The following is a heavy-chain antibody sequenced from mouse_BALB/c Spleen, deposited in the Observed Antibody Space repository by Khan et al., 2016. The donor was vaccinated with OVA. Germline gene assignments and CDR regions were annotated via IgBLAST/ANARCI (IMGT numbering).Heavy chain of an antibody. CDR3: ARRNYYGYAMDY. D-gene: IGHD1-1*01. CDR2: ISYSGST. V-gene: IGHV3-2*02. J-gene: IGHJ4*01. CDR1: GYSITSNYA. Sequence: EVQLQESGPGLVKPSQSLSLTCTVTGYSITSNYAWNWIRQIPGNKLEWMGYISYSGSTSYNPSLKSRISITRDTSKNQFFLQWSYVTTEDTATYSCARRNYYGYAMDYWGQGTSVTVSS.